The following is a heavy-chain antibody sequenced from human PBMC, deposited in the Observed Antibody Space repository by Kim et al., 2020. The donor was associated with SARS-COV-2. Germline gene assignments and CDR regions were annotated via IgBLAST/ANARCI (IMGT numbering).Heavy chain of an antibody. CDR3: ARPVAGTRGDAFDI. CDR2: ISYDGSNK. D-gene: IGHD6-19*01. Sequence: GGSLRLSCAASGFTFSSYGMHWVRQAPGKGLEWVAVISYDGSNKYYADSVKGRFTISRDNSKNTLYLQMNSLRAEDTAVYYCARPVAGTRGDAFDIWGQGTMVTVSS. V-gene: IGHV3-33*05. CDR1: GFTFSSYG. J-gene: IGHJ3*02.